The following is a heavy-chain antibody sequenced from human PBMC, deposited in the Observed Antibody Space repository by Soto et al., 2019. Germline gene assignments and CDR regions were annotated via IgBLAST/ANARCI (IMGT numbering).Heavy chain of an antibody. CDR1: GFSVNNAW. CDR3: ATGIGTIDY. Sequence: EVQLVESGGGLVKPGGSLRLSCAGSGFSVNNAWMTWVRQAPGQGLECVARIKKKSDGGTTEYAAPVKGRFTISRDDSTNTLYLQMNSLKTEDTALYYSATGIGTIDYWGQGALVTVSS. D-gene: IGHD3-10*01. J-gene: IGHJ4*02. CDR2: IKKKSDGGTT. V-gene: IGHV3-15*01.